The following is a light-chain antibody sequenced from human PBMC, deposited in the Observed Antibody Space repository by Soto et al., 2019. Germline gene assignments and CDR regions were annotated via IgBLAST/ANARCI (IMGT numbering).Light chain of an antibody. CDR2: GAS. V-gene: IGKV3-20*01. Sequence: ETVLTQSPGTLSLSPGDRATLSYRASQSVSSTYLAWYQQKPGQAPRLLIYGASSRAAGIPDRFSGSGSGTDFTLTISRLEPEDFAVYYCQQFGTSPLTFGGGTKVEIK. CDR1: QSVSSTY. CDR3: QQFGTSPLT. J-gene: IGKJ4*01.